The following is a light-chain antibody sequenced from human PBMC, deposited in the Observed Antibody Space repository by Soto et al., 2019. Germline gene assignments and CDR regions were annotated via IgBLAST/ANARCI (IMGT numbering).Light chain of an antibody. Sequence: EIVLTQSPGTLSLSPGERATLSCRASQSVASNYLAWYQQKPGQAPRLLIYDASSRATGIQDRFSGSGSGADFTLTISRLEPEDFAVYYCQQYGSSPLTFGGGTKVDIK. CDR2: DAS. CDR1: QSVASNY. CDR3: QQYGSSPLT. V-gene: IGKV3-20*01. J-gene: IGKJ4*01.